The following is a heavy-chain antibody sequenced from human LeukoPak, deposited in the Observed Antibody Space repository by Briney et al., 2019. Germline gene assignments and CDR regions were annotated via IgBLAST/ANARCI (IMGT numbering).Heavy chain of an antibody. CDR2: IYPVDSDT. D-gene: IGHD6-19*01. J-gene: IGHJ4*02. CDR3: ARLYSSGWSTLDY. CDR1: GCIFTSYW. Sequence: GGSLEISCQGSGCIFTSYWIVWVRELPGKGLEWIGIIYPVDSDTRYSPSFQGQVTISADKSISTAYLQWSSLKASDTAMYYCARLYSSGWSTLDYWGQGTLVTVSS. V-gene: IGHV5-51*01.